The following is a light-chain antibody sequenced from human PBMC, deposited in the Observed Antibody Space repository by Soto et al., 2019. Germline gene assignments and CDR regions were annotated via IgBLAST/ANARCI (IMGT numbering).Light chain of an antibody. J-gene: IGLJ2*01. CDR2: EVT. V-gene: IGLV2-8*01. Sequence: QSALTQPPSASGSPGQSVTISCTGTRSDVGGYNYVSWYQQYPGKAPKLLIYEVTKRPSGVPDRFSGSKSGNTASLTVSGLQAEDEADYYCSSYAGSSNLVFGGGTKVTVL. CDR1: RSDVGGYNY. CDR3: SSYAGSSNLV.